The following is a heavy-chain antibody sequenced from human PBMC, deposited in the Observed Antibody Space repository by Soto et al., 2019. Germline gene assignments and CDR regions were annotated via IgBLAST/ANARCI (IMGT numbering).Heavy chain of an antibody. CDR3: AKDIVSGRWLKYTGRDYYYYGMDV. CDR1: GFTFDDYA. D-gene: IGHD1-26*01. V-gene: IGHV3-43D*04. CDR2: ISWDVGST. Sequence: GGSLRLSCAASGFTFDDYAMHWARQAPGKGLEWVSLISWDVGSTYYADSVKGRFTISRDNSKNSLYLQMNSLRAEDTALYYCAKDIVSGRWLKYTGRDYYYYGMDVWGQGTRVTGSS. J-gene: IGHJ6*02.